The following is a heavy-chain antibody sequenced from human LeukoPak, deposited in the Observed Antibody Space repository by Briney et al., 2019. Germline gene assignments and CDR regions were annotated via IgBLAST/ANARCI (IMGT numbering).Heavy chain of an antibody. CDR2: IKQDGSEK. V-gene: IGHV3-7*01. Sequence: GGSLRLSCAASGFTFSSYWMSWVRQAPGKGLEWVANIKQDGSEKYYVGSVKGRFTISRDNAKNSLYLQMNSLRAEDTAVYYCARSILPAAIPLYYYYYGMDVWGQGTTVTVSS. D-gene: IGHD2-2*02. CDR1: GFTFSSYW. CDR3: ARSILPAAIPLYYYYYGMDV. J-gene: IGHJ6*02.